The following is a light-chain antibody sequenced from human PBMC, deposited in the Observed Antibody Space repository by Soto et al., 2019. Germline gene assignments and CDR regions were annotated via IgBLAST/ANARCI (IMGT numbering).Light chain of an antibody. CDR3: QQYKSFWT. J-gene: IGKJ1*01. V-gene: IGKV1-5*01. CDR1: QSISSY. Sequence: DFQRTRSPSSRSEPVGEGSTITARASQSISSYLTWYQQKPGKAPRLLIYDASSWASGVPARFSGSGSGTEFTLTISSLQSEDFATYYCQQYKSFWTFGQGTKVDIK. CDR2: DAS.